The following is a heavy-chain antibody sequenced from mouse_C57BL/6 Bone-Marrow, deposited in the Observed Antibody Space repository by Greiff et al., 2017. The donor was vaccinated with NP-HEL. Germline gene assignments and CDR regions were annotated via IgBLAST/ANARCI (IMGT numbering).Heavy chain of an antibody. CDR2: IYPRSGNT. J-gene: IGHJ3*01. CDR3: AREEALYYGYDGEAFAY. V-gene: IGHV1-81*01. CDR1: GYTFTSYG. Sequence: QVQLQQSGAELARPGASVKLSCKASGYTFTSYGISWVKQRTGQGLEWIGEIYPRSGNTYYNEKFTGKATLTADKSSSTAYMELRSLTSEDSAVYVCAREEALYYGYDGEAFAYWGQGTLVTVSA. D-gene: IGHD2-2*01.